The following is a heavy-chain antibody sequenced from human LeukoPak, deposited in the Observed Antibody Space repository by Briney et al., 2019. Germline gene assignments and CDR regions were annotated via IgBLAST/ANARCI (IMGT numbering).Heavy chain of an antibody. J-gene: IGHJ4*02. CDR2: ISNSGGNT. V-gene: IGHV3-23*01. D-gene: IGHD6-13*01. CDR1: GLTFSSYA. CDR3: TRHLPYSSSWFDY. Sequence: GGSLRLSCAASGLTFSSYAMSWVRQAPGKGLEWVSAISNSGGNTYYADSVKGRFTISRDNSKNTLYLQMNSLKTEDTAVYYCTRHLPYSSSWFDYWGQGTLVTVSS.